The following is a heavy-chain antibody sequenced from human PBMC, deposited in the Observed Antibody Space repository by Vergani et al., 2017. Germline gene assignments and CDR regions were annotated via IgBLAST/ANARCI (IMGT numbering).Heavy chain of an antibody. J-gene: IGHJ4*02. CDR3: ARAHGYSYGYFDY. V-gene: IGHV4-59*01. D-gene: IGHD5-18*01. Sequence: QVQLQESGPGLVKPSETLSLTCTVSGGSISSYYWSWIRQPPGKALEWMGYIYYSGRTNYNPSLKSRVTISVDTAKNQFSLKLSSVTAADTAGYYCARAHGYSYGYFDYWGQGTLVTVSS. CDR2: IYYSGRT. CDR1: GGSISSYY.